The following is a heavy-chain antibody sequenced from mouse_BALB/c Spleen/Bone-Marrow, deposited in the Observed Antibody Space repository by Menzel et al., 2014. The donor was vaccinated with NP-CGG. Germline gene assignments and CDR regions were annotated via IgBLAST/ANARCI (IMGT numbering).Heavy chain of an antibody. CDR1: GYSFTSYW. J-gene: IGHJ3*01. CDR2: IDPSDSET. V-gene: IGHV1S127*01. D-gene: IGHD2-1*01. Sequence: VQLQQSGPQLVRPGASVKISCKASGYSFTSYWMHWVKQRPGQGLEWIGMIDPSDSETRLNQKFKDKATLTVDKSSSTAYMQLSSPTSEDSAVYYCASPSDGNPFAYWGQGTLVTDSA. CDR3: ASPSDGNPFAY.